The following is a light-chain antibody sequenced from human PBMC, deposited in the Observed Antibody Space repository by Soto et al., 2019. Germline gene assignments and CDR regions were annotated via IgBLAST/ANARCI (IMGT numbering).Light chain of an antibody. J-gene: IGLJ2*01. CDR1: TSNLGGNT. CDR2: TTN. V-gene: IGLV1-44*01. Sequence: QSVLTQPPSVSGTPGHKVSISCSGSTSNLGGNTVNWYQQLPGTAPKLLIYTTNQRPSGVPDRFSGSKSGTSASLAISDLRSEDEADFYCAAWDDSLNAVVFGGGTKVTVL. CDR3: AAWDDSLNAVV.